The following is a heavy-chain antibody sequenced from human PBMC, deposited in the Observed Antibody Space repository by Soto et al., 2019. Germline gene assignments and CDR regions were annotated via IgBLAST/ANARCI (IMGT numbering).Heavy chain of an antibody. V-gene: IGHV1-46*01. CDR2: INPSGGST. Sequence: ASVKVSCKASGYTFTSYYMHWVRQAPGQGLEWMGIINPSGGSTSYAQKFQGRVTMTRDTSTSTVYMELSSLRSEDTAVYYCATSRRDYRFDYWDQGTLVTVSS. CDR3: ATSRRDYRFDY. CDR1: GYTFTSYY. J-gene: IGHJ4*02. D-gene: IGHD4-17*01.